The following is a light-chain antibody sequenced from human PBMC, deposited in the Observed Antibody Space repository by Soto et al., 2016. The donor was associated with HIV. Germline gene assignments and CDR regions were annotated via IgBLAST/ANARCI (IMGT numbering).Light chain of an antibody. CDR3: QAWDSGTAV. CDR1: KLGDKY. J-gene: IGLJ2*01. V-gene: IGLV3-1*01. Sequence: SYELTQSPSVSVSPGQTASITCSGNKLGDKYACWYQQKPGQSPALVIYQDDKRPSGIPERFSGSNSGNTATLTISGTQTMDEADYYCQAWDSGTAVFGGGTKLTVL. CDR2: QDD.